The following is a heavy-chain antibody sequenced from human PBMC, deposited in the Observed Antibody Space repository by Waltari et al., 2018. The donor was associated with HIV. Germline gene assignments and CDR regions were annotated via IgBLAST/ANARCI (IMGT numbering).Heavy chain of an antibody. CDR1: GFTFCSYW. CDR3: ARSLYYDFWSAYPPDY. V-gene: IGHV3-74*03. J-gene: IGHJ4*02. CDR2: VSSDGNRT. D-gene: IGHD3-3*01. Sequence: LKLVESGGRLVQPRGSLRRSCVTSGFTFCSYWMYWVRQAPGKGLVWISRVSSDGNRTVYADSVKGRFTISRDNAKNTLFLQMNSLRVEDTAVYFCARSLYYDFWSAYPPDYWGQGTRVTVSS.